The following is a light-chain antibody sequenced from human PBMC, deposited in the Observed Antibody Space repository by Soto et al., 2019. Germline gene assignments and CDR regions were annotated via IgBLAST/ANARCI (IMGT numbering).Light chain of an antibody. V-gene: IGKV3-15*01. Sequence: EIVMTQSPATLSVSPGEIATRCCRASQRVSSNLDWYQQKSGQAPMLLIYGASTRATGIPARFSGSGSGTEFTLTISSRQSEDLAVYYCQQYNDSPPWTFGHGTKVDI. CDR1: QRVSSN. J-gene: IGKJ1*01. CDR3: QQYNDSPPWT. CDR2: GAS.